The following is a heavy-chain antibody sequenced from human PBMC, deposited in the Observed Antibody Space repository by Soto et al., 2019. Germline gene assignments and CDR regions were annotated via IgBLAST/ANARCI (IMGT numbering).Heavy chain of an antibody. CDR1: GGSISSYY. CDR2: IYYSGST. CDR3: ARTEDYYDSSGRWFDP. V-gene: IGHV4-59*01. J-gene: IGHJ5*02. Sequence: QVQLRESGPGLVKPSETLSLTCTVSGGSISSYYWSWIRQPPGKGLEWIGYIYYSGSTNYNPSLKSRVTISVDTSKNQFSLKLSSVTAADTAVYYCARTEDYYDSSGRWFDPWGQGTLVTVSS. D-gene: IGHD3-22*01.